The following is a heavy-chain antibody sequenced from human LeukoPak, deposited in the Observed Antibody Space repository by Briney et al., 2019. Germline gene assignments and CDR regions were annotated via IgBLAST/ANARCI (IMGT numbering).Heavy chain of an antibody. D-gene: IGHD4-23*01. CDR1: GFTFSDYY. CDR2: ISSSSSYI. J-gene: IGHJ4*02. V-gene: IGHV3-11*06. Sequence: GGSLRLSCAASGFTFSDYYMSWIRQAPGKGLEWVSSISSSSSYIYYADSVKGRFTISRDNAKNSLYLQMNSLRAEDTAVYYCARDSISTTGVFGYWGQGTLVTVSS. CDR3: ARDSISTTGVFGY.